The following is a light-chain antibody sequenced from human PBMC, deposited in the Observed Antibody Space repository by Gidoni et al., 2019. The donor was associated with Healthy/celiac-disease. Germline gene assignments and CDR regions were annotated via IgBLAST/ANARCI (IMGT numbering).Light chain of an antibody. CDR1: SSNIGAGYD. J-gene: IGLJ1*01. Sequence: QSVLTQPPSLSGAPGQRVTISCTGSSSNIGAGYDVHWYQQLPGTAPKLLIYGNSNRPSGVPDRFSGSKSGTSASLAITGLQAEDEADYDCQSYDSSLSGSGVFGTGTKVTVL. CDR2: GNS. V-gene: IGLV1-40*01. CDR3: QSYDSSLSGSGV.